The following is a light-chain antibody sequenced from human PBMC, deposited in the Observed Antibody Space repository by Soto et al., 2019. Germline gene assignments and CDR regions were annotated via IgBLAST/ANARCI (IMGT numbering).Light chain of an antibody. CDR3: ATWDDSLTGWL. CDR1: SSNIGSNY. J-gene: IGLJ3*02. Sequence: QSVVTQPPSASGTPGQRVTISCSGSSSNIGSNYVYWYQQFPGTAPKLLIYRNDQRPSGVPERFSGSKSGTSASLAISGLRSEDEADYYCATWDDSLTGWLFGGGTKLTVL. CDR2: RND. V-gene: IGLV1-47*01.